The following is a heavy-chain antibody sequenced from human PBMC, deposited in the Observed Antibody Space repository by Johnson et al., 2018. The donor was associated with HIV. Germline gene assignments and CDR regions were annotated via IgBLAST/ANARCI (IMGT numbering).Heavy chain of an antibody. CDR2: ISGSGGST. V-gene: IGHV3-23*04. D-gene: IGHD2-15*01. Sequence: VQLVESGGGVVRPGGSLRLSCAASGFTFSSYAMSWVRQAPGKGLEWVSAISGSGGSTYYADSVKGRFTVSRDHSKNTLNLQMNSLRPEDTGVYYCVTLVVATPFDIWGQRIMVTVSS. CDR3: VTLVVATPFDI. CDR1: GFTFSSYA. J-gene: IGHJ3*02.